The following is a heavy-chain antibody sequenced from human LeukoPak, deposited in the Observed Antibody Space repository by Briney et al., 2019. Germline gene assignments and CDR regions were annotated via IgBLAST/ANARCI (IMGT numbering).Heavy chain of an antibody. CDR3: ARGSSWYGLNY. Sequence: SETLSLTCTVSGDSISTYYWSWIRQPPGKGLEWIGYIYYSGSTKYNPSLKGRVTISVDTSKHQISLKLSSVTAADTAVYYRARGSSWYGLNYWGQGTLVTVSS. CDR2: IYYSGST. J-gene: IGHJ4*02. V-gene: IGHV4-59*01. D-gene: IGHD6-19*01. CDR1: GDSISTYY.